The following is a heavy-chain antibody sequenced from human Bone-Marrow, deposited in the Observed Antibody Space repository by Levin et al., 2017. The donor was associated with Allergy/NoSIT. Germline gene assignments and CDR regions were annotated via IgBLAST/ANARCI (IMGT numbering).Heavy chain of an antibody. CDR1: GYTFTTYG. Sequence: ASVKVSCKASGYTFTTYGLTWVRQAPGQGLEWMGWVSAYSGNTNYALNLQDRVTMTTDTATNTAYMELTSLRSDDTAIYYCARGHFPYYYYGMDVWGQRTTVVVSS. CDR3: ARGHFPYYYYGMDV. J-gene: IGHJ6*02. CDR2: VSAYSGNT. V-gene: IGHV1-18*01.